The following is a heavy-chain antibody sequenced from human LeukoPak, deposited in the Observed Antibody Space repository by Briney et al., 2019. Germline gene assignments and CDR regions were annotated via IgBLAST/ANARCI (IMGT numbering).Heavy chain of an antibody. V-gene: IGHV3-48*03. CDR3: ARDSASPPVTFDY. CDR1: GFTFSSYE. CDR2: ISGSGDLV. D-gene: IGHD4-17*01. J-gene: IGHJ4*02. Sequence: GGSLRLSCAASGFTFSSYEMNWVRQAPGKGLEWLAYISGSGDLVHYADSVKGRFTISRDDAKNSLYLQMSGLRVEDTAVYYCARDSASPPVTFDYWGLGTLVTVSS.